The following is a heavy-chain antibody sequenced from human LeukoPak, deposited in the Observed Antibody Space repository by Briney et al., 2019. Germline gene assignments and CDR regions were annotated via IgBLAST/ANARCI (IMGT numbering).Heavy chain of an antibody. D-gene: IGHD1/OR15-1a*01. CDR3: ARGQAGANYYYYGMDV. CDR1: GFTFSSYG. J-gene: IGHJ6*02. CDR2: LSLTGGST. V-gene: IGHV3-23*01. Sequence: GGSLRLSCVASGFTFSSYGMTWVRQAPGEGLEWVSALSLTGGSTYYADSVKGRFTISRDNSKNTLYLQMNSLRAEDTAVYYCARGQAGANYYYYGMDVWGQGTTVTVSS.